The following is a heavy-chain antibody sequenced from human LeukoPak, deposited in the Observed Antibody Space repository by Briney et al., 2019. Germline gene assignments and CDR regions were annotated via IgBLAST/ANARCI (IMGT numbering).Heavy chain of an antibody. CDR3: ARGTKTNRSSWYEY. V-gene: IGHV1-69*13. Sequence: GASVKVSCTASGGTFSSYAISWVRQAPGQGLEWMGGIIPIFGTANYAQKFQGRVTITADESTSTAYMELSSLRSEDTAVYYCARGTKTNRSSWYEYWGQGTLVTVSS. CDR2: IIPIFGTA. CDR1: GGTFSSYA. D-gene: IGHD6-13*01. J-gene: IGHJ4*02.